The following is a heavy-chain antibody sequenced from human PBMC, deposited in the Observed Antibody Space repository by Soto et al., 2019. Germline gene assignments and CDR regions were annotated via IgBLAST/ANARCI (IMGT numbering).Heavy chain of an antibody. CDR3: ARDRRSSTPDYYYYGMDV. D-gene: IGHD2-2*01. CDR1: GFTFSSYA. CDR2: ISYDGSNK. V-gene: IGHV3-30-3*01. Sequence: GGSLRLSCAASGFTFSSYAMHWVRQAPGKGLEWVAVISYDGSNKYYADSVKGRFTISRDNSKNTLYLQMNSLRAEDTAVYYCARDRRSSTPDYYYYGMDVWGQGTTVTVS. J-gene: IGHJ6*02.